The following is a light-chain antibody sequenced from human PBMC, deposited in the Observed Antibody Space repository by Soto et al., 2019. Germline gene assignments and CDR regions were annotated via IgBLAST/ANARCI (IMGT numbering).Light chain of an antibody. CDR1: QGISSY. J-gene: IGKJ2*01. CDR2: AAS. Sequence: DIQLTQSPSFLSASVGDRVTITCRASQGISSYLAWYQQKPGKAPKLLIDAASTLQSGVPSRFRGSGSGTEFTLTICSLQPEDFASYYCQQLNSYPYTVGQGTKLEI. V-gene: IGKV1-9*01. CDR3: QQLNSYPYT.